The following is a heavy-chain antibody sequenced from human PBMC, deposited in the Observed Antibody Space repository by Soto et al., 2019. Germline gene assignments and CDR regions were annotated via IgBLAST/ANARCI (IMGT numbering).Heavy chain of an antibody. Sequence: SETLSLTCAVYGGSFSGYYRSWIRQPPGKGLEWIGEINHSGSTNYNPSLKSRVTISVDTSKNQFSLKLSSVTAADTAVYYCARGRRGALFDYWGQGTLVTVSS. CDR3: ARGRRGALFDY. CDR2: INHSGST. V-gene: IGHV4-34*01. CDR1: GGSFSGYY. D-gene: IGHD1-1*01. J-gene: IGHJ4*02.